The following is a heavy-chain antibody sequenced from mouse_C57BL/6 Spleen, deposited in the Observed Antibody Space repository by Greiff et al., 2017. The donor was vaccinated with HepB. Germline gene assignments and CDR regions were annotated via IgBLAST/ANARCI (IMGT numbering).Heavy chain of an antibody. CDR1: GYTFTSYW. J-gene: IGHJ2*01. CDR2: IYPGSGST. D-gene: IGHD1-1*01. Sequence: VQLQQPGAELVKPGASVKMSCKASGYTFTSYWITWVKQRPGQGLEWIGDIYPGSGSTNYNEKFKSKATLTVDTSSSTAYMQLSSLTSEDSAVYYCARGHYYYGSSPDYWGQGTTLTVSS. V-gene: IGHV1-55*01. CDR3: ARGHYYYGSSPDY.